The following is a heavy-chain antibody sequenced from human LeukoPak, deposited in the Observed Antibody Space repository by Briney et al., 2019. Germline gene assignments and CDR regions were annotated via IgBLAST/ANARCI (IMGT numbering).Heavy chain of an antibody. D-gene: IGHD3-9*01. V-gene: IGHV3-11*05. CDR3: ARARLATGYYFDC. Sequence: GGSLRLSCAASGFSFSDYYMGWIRQPPGKGLEWVSYISTTTGYTNYADSVKGQFRISRDNAKNSLSLQMNSLRAEDTALYYCARARLATGYYFDCWGQGTLVTVSS. J-gene: IGHJ4*02. CDR2: ISTTTGYT. CDR1: GFSFSDYY.